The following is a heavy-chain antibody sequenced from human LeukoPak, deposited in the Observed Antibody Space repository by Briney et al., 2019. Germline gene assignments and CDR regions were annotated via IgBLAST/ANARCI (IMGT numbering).Heavy chain of an antibody. J-gene: IGHJ5*02. D-gene: IGHD3-16*02. CDR2: IYYSGST. CDR3: ARDENGYVWGSFRA. Sequence: SETLSLTCTVSGGSICSSSYYWGWIRQPPGKGLEWIGNIYYSGSTYYNPSLESRVTMSLDTSKNQFSLKLSSVTAADTAVYYCARDENGYVWGSFRAWGQGTLVTVSS. V-gene: IGHV4-39*07. CDR1: GGSICSSSYY.